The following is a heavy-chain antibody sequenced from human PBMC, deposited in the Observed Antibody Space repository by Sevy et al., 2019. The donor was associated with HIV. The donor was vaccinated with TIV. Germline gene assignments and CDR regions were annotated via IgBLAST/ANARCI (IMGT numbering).Heavy chain of an antibody. V-gene: IGHV1-46*01. CDR1: GYTFTKYY. Sequence: ASVKVSCEASGYTFTKYYMHWVRQAPGQGLEWMGIINPNDGGTTYAQTFQGRVTMTRDTSTTTVYMELTSLRSEDTAVYSCARGSSGSQLFDYWGQGTLVTVSS. CDR2: INPNDGGT. D-gene: IGHD5-12*01. CDR3: ARGSSGSQLFDY. J-gene: IGHJ4*02.